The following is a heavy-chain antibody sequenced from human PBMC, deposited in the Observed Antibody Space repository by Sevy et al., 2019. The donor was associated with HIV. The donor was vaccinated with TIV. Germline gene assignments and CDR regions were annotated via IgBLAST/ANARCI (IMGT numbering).Heavy chain of an antibody. CDR1: GGSIISYY. V-gene: IGHV4-59*01. J-gene: IGHJ5*02. D-gene: IGHD3-3*01. CDR3: ASVPPPFGVGAWFDP. Sequence: SETLSLTCTVSGGSIISYYWSWIRQPPGKGLEWIGYISYSGSTNYNPSLKSRVTISIDTSKNQFSLKLSAVTAADTAVYYCASVPPPFGVGAWFDPWGEGTLVTVSS. CDR2: ISYSGST.